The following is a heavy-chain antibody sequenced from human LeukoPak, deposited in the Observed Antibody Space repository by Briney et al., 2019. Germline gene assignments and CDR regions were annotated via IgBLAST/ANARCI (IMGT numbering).Heavy chain of an antibody. CDR3: ARTAHSSSFGDWFDP. D-gene: IGHD6-13*01. CDR2: MNPNSGNT. V-gene: IGHV1-8*01. J-gene: IGHJ5*02. Sequence: GASVKVSCKASGYTFTSYDINWVRQATGQGLEWMGWMNPNSGNTGYAKKFQGRVTMTRNTSISTAYMELGSLRSEDTAVYYCARTAHSSSFGDWFDPWGQGTLVTVSS. CDR1: GYTFTSYD.